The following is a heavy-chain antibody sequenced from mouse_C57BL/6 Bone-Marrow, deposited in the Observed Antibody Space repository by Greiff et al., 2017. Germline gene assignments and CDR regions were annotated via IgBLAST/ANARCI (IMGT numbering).Heavy chain of an antibody. Sequence: EVKLVESEGGLVQPGSSMKLSCTASGFTFSDYYMAWVRQVPEKGLEWVANINYDGSSTYYLDSLKSRFIISRDNAKNILYLQMSSLKSEDTATYYCAIDRSPYWYFDVWGTGTTVTVSS. CDR3: AIDRSPYWYFDV. CDR2: INYDGSST. V-gene: IGHV5-16*01. J-gene: IGHJ1*03. CDR1: GFTFSDYY.